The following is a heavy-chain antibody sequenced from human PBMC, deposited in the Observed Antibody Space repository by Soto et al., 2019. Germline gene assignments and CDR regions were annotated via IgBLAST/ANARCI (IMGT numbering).Heavy chain of an antibody. CDR3: ASYDFWSGYYKHYYYMDV. J-gene: IGHJ6*03. CDR1: GFTFSDYY. CDR2: ISSSGSTI. Sequence: GGSLRLSCAASGFTFSDYYMSWIRQAPGKGLEWVSYISSSGSTIYYADSVKGRFTISRDNAKNSLYLQMNSLRAEDTAVYYCASYDFWSGYYKHYYYMDVWGKGTTVTVSS. V-gene: IGHV3-11*01. D-gene: IGHD3-3*01.